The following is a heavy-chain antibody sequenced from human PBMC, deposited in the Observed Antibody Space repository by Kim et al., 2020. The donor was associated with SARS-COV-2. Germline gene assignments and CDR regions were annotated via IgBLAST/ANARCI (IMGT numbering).Heavy chain of an antibody. CDR1: GGSISSGGYY. J-gene: IGHJ5*02. D-gene: IGHD3-9*01. V-gene: IGHV4-31*03. CDR2: IYYSGST. Sequence: SETLSLTCTVSGGSISSGGYYWSWIRQHPGKGLEWIGYIYYSGSTYYNPSLKSRVTISVDTSKNQFSLKLSSVTAADTAVYYCARARYAVIRYFDWLPNWFDPWGQGTLVTVSS. CDR3: ARARYAVIRYFDWLPNWFDP.